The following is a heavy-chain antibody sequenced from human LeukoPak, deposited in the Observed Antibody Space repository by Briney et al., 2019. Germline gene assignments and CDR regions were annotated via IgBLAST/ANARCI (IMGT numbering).Heavy chain of an antibody. CDR2: INHSGST. J-gene: IGHJ4*02. CDR1: GGSFSGYY. D-gene: IGHD3-3*01. CDR3: ARGRRSGFHY. V-gene: IGHV4-34*01. Sequence: SETLSLTCAVYGGSFSGYYSSWIRQPPGKGLEWIGEINHSGSTNYNPSLKSRVTISVDTSKNQFSLKLSSVTAADTAVYYCARGRRSGFHYWGQGTLVTVSS.